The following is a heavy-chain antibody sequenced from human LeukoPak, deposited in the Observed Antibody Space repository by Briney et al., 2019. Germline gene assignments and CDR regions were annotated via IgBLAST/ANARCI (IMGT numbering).Heavy chain of an antibody. CDR1: GYTFTGYY. CDR3: ARDLKDIVVVPAAIHGMDV. V-gene: IGHV1-2*02. CDR2: INPNSGST. Sequence: ASVKVSCKASGYTFTGYYMHWVRQAPGQGLEWMGWINPNSGSTNYAQKFQGRVTMTRDTSISTAYMELSRLRSDDTAVYYCARDLKDIVVVPAAIHGMDVWGQGTTVTVSS. J-gene: IGHJ6*02. D-gene: IGHD2-2*01.